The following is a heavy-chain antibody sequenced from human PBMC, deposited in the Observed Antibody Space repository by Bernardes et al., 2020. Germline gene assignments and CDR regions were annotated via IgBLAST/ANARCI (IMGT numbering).Heavy chain of an antibody. V-gene: IGHV4-34*01. Sequence: SETLSLTCAVYGGSFSGYYWSWIRQPPGKGLAWIGEINHSGSTNYNPSLKSRVTISVDTSKNQFSLKLSSVTAADTAVYYCARGKDIVVRTTGYYYMDVWGKGTTVTVSS. D-gene: IGHD2-15*01. CDR1: GGSFSGYY. J-gene: IGHJ6*03. CDR2: INHSGST. CDR3: ARGKDIVVRTTGYYYMDV.